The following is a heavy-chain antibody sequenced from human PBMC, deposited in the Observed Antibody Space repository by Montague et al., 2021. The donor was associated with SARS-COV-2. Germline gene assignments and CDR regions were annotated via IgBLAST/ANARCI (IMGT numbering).Heavy chain of an antibody. V-gene: IGHV3-48*03. CDR3: ARADTAMDIYFDF. D-gene: IGHD5-18*01. CDR2: ISSSGSNK. CDR1: GFTFSSYA. Sequence: SLRLSCPASGFTFSSYAMHWVRQAPGKGLEWVSYISSSGSNKYYADSVKGRFTIFRDNAKNSLYLQMNSLRAEDTAVYYCARADTAMDIYFDFWGQGTPVTVSS. J-gene: IGHJ4*01.